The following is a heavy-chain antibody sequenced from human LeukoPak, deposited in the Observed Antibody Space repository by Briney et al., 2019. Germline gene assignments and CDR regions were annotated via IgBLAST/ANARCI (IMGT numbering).Heavy chain of an antibody. Sequence: PSQTLSLTCTVSGGSISSGSYYWSWIRQPAGKGLEWIGRIYTSGSTNYNPSLKSRVTISVDTSKNQFSLKLSSVTAADMAVYYCARELGYYYDSSGYYPDDWGQGTLVTVSS. CDR1: GGSISSGSYY. CDR2: IYTSGST. CDR3: ARELGYYYDSSGYYPDD. J-gene: IGHJ4*02. V-gene: IGHV4-61*02. D-gene: IGHD3-22*01.